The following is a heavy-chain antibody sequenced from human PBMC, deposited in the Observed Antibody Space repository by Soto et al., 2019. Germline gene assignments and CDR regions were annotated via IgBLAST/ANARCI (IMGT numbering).Heavy chain of an antibody. V-gene: IGHV4-4*02. Sequence: SETLSLTCAVSGGSISSSQWWGWVRQSPGRGLEWIGEIYHSGSTNYNPSLYSRVTVSLDKSKNQFSLKLTSVTAADTAIYYCATREGLPDPFDIWGHGTMVTVS. CDR3: ATREGLPDPFDI. CDR2: IYHSGST. CDR1: GGSISSSQW. D-gene: IGHD1-26*01. J-gene: IGHJ3*02.